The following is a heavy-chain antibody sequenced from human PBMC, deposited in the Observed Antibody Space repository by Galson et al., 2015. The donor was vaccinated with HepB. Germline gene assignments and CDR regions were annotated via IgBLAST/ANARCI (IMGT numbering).Heavy chain of an antibody. D-gene: IGHD4-17*01. CDR2: ISSSRSTI. CDR1: GFTFSSYS. V-gene: IGHV3-48*04. J-gene: IGHJ4*02. Sequence: SLRLSCAASGFTFSSYSMNWVRQAPGKGLEWASYISSSRSTISYADSVKGRFTISRDNSKNSLYLQMNSLRAEDTAVYYCARDWPGDFTAQSPSDYWGQGTLVTVSS. CDR3: ARDWPGDFTAQSPSDY.